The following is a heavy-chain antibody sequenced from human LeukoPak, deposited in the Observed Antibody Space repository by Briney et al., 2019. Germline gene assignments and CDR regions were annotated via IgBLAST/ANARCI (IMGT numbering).Heavy chain of an antibody. D-gene: IGHD1-26*01. Sequence: GESLKISCKSYGYSFTSYWNGWVRQMPGKGLGWMGIIYPVDADTRSSTSFQGQVTISANKTISTAYLQLSSLKASDTAMYYCAGLEGGVRNYFDYWGQGTLVTVSS. CDR1: GYSFTSYW. V-gene: IGHV5-51*01. J-gene: IGHJ4*02. CDR3: AGLEGGVRNYFDY. CDR2: IYPVDADT.